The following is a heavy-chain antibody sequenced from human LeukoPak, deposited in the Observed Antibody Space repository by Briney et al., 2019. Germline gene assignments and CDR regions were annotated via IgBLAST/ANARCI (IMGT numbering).Heavy chain of an antibody. CDR2: IYYSGST. CDR3: ARDQGSSWFDY. V-gene: IGHV4-59*01. J-gene: IGHJ4*02. D-gene: IGHD6-13*01. CDR1: GGSISSYY. Sequence: PSETLSLTCTVPGGSISSYYWSWIRQPPGKGLEWIGYIYYSGSTNYNPSLKSRVTISVDTSKNQFSLKLSSVTAADTAVYYCARDQGSSWFDYWGQGTLVTVSS.